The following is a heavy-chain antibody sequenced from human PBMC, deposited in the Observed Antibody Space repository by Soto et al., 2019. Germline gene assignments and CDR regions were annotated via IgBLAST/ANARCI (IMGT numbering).Heavy chain of an antibody. CDR1: GFTFSSYA. D-gene: IGHD6-13*01. V-gene: IGHV3-23*01. J-gene: IGHJ4*02. CDR3: AKDVRGLAAVLDY. Sequence: GGSLRLSCAASGFTFSSYAMSWVRQAPGKGLEWVSAISGSGGRTYYADSVKGRFTISRDDSKNTLYLQMNSLRAEDTAVYYCAKDVRGLAAVLDYWGQGTLVTVSS. CDR2: ISGSGGRT.